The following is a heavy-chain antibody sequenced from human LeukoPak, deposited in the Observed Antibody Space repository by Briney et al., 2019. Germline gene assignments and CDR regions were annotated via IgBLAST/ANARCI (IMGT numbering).Heavy chain of an antibody. J-gene: IGHJ4*02. CDR1: GFTFSTYA. V-gene: IGHV3-30*04. CDR3: ARFPTGFDY. Sequence: PGRSLRLSCAASGFTFSTYAMHWVRQAPRKGLEWVAVISYDGSNKNYADSVKGRFTISRDNSKNTLYLQMNSLRTEDTAVYYCARFPTGFDYWGQGTLVTVSS. D-gene: IGHD3-9*01. CDR2: ISYDGSNK.